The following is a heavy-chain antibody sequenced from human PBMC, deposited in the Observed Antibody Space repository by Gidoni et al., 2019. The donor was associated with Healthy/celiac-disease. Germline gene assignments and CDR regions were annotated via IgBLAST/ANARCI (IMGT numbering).Heavy chain of an antibody. Sequence: QVQLQESGPGLVKPSETLSLTCTVAGGSISSYYWSWIRQPPGKGLEWIGYIYYSGSTNYNPSLKSRVTISVDTSKNQFSLKLSSVTAADTAVYYCASNRYCSSTSCPGTYYYYGMDVWGQGTTVTVSS. CDR1: GGSISSYY. D-gene: IGHD2-2*01. J-gene: IGHJ6*02. CDR2: IYYSGST. CDR3: ASNRYCSSTSCPGTYYYYGMDV. V-gene: IGHV4-59*01.